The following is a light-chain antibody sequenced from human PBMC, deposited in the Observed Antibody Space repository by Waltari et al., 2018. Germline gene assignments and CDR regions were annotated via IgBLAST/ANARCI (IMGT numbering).Light chain of an antibody. V-gene: IGLV4-69*01. CDR3: QTGGHGTWV. Sequence: QLVLTQSPSASASLGASVRLTCTLSSGHTSTVIAWHPQQPEKGPRYLMKVNSDGSHTKGDEIPDRFSGSSSGAERYLTISSLKSEDEADYYCQTGGHGTWVFGGGTKLTVL. J-gene: IGLJ3*02. CDR1: SGHTSTV. CDR2: VNSDGSH.